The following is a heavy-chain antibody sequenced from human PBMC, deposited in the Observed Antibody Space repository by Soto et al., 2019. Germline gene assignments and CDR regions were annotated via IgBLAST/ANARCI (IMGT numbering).Heavy chain of an antibody. Sequence: SETLSLTCTVSGDSISSNSYFWDWIRQPPGKGLEWIGSIFYSGRTYFNPSLKSRVTISVDTSKNQFSLKLSSVTAADTAVYYCARQRVHYGMDVWGQGTMVTVSS. CDR2: IFYSGRT. CDR1: GDSISSNSYF. J-gene: IGHJ6*02. CDR3: ARQRVHYGMDV. V-gene: IGHV4-39*01.